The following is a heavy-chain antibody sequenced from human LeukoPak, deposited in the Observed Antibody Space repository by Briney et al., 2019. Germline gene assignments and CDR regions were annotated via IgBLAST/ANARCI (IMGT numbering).Heavy chain of an antibody. CDR1: GYTVTRYG. CDR2: MSAYNGNT. Sequence: ASVKVSCKASGYTVTRYGISWVRQAPGQGLEWMGWMSAYNGNTSYAQKFQGRVTMTTDTSTSTAYMELRSLRSDDTAVYYCARDPWDLGYGDSRLDYWGQGTLVTVSS. J-gene: IGHJ4*02. D-gene: IGHD4-17*01. V-gene: IGHV1-18*01. CDR3: ARDPWDLGYGDSRLDY.